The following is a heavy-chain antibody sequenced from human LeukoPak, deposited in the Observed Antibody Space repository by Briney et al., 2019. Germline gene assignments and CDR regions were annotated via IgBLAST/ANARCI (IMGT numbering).Heavy chain of an antibody. J-gene: IGHJ4*02. Sequence: PSETLSLTCTVSGGSISSGSYYWSWIRQPAGKGLEWIGRIYTSGSTNYNPSLKSRVTISVDTSKNQFSLKLSSVTAADTAVYYCARGVSSGSALYYFDYWGQGTLVTVSS. CDR2: IYTSGST. V-gene: IGHV4-61*02. CDR1: GGSISSGSYY. D-gene: IGHD3-3*01. CDR3: ARGVSSGSALYYFDY.